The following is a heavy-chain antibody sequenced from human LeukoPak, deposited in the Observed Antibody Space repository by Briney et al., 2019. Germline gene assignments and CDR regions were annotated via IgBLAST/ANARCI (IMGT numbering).Heavy chain of an antibody. CDR3: ASTVSGSYYGAFDI. D-gene: IGHD1-26*01. CDR1: GGSISSGGYY. CDR2: IYYSGST. Sequence: PSQTLSLTRTVSGGSISSGGYYWSWIRQHPGKGLEWIGYIYYSGSTYYNPSLKSRVTISVDTSKNQFSLKLSSVTAADTAVYYCASTVSGSYYGAFDIWGQGTMVTVSS. V-gene: IGHV4-31*03. J-gene: IGHJ3*02.